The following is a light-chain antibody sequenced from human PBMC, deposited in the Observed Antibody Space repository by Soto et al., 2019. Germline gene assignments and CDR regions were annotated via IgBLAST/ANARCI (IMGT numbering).Light chain of an antibody. J-gene: IGKJ4*01. CDR2: VAS. Sequence: DIQMTQSPSAVYASVGDRVTLTCRARQGINDYLAWFQQKPGKVPKRLIYVASSLQSGVPSRFSGSGSGTEFTLAISSLQREDVARYYCQQQDSYPLSLGGGTKVEIK. CDR1: QGINDY. V-gene: IGKV1-17*03. CDR3: QQQDSYPLS.